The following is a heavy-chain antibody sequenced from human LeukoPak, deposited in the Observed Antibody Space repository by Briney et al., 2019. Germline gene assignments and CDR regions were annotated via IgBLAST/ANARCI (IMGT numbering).Heavy chain of an antibody. Sequence: GGSLRLSCAASGFTFSTYAMTWVRQAPGKGLEWVSAISGSGGSTYYAGSVKGRFTISRDNSKNTLYLQMNSLRAEDTAVYYCAKERDSRGYFDYWGQGTLVTVSS. J-gene: IGHJ4*02. CDR2: ISGSGGST. V-gene: IGHV3-23*01. D-gene: IGHD3-22*01. CDR1: GFTFSTYA. CDR3: AKERDSRGYFDY.